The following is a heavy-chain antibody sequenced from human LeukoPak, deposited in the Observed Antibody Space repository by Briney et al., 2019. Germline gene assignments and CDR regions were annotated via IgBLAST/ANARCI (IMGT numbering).Heavy chain of an antibody. J-gene: IGHJ4*02. CDR3: ARELQPSGSYDF. D-gene: IGHD1-26*01. CDR2: AWYDGSGQ. CDR1: GFTFSRXG. Sequence: XRSXRLSCAASGFTFSRXGMHWVRQAPGKGLEWVALAWYDGSGQYYADSVRGRFTISRDNSKNTVYLQMNSLRVEDTAVYYCARELQPSGSYDFWGQGTLVXVSS. V-gene: IGHV3-33*01.